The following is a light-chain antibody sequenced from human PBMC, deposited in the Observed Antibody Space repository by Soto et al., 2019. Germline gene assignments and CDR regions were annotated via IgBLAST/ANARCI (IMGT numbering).Light chain of an antibody. CDR1: TGAVTSGYY. J-gene: IGLJ2*01. CDR2: STT. CDR3: LFFYGHGAV. Sequence: QTVVTQEPSLTVSPGGTVTLTCASSTGAVTSGYYPNWFQQRPGQPPRALIYSTTYKHSWTPARFSGALLGGKAALTLSGAQPEDEADYYCLFFYGHGAVFGGGTKLTVL. V-gene: IGLV7-43*01.